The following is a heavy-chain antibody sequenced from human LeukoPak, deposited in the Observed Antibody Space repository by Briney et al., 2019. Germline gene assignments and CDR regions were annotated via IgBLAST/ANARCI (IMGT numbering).Heavy chain of an antibody. V-gene: IGHV3-23*01. CDR3: AKDERNWNYNLASQTDD. Sequence: PGGSLRLSCAASGFRFSSYAMSWVRQAPGKGLEWVSAISGSGVSTYYADSVKGRFTVSRDNSKNTLYLQMSSLRAEDTAVYYCAKDERNWNYNLASQTDDWGQGTLVTVSS. CDR1: GFRFSSYA. J-gene: IGHJ4*02. CDR2: ISGSGVST. D-gene: IGHD1-7*01.